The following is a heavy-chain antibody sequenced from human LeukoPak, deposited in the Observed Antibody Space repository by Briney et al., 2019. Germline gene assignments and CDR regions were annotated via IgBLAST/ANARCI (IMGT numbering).Heavy chain of an antibody. CDR1: GFTFSDYY. CDR3: ARHIEAATALHY. J-gene: IGHJ4*02. CDR2: ITSSGSTI. V-gene: IGHV3-11*01. Sequence: GGSLRLSCAASGFTFSDYYMSWIRQAPGKGLEWISYITSSGSTIYYTDSVKGRFTVSRDNAKNSLYLQMNSLRAEDTAVYFCARHIEAATALHYWGQGTLVTVSS. D-gene: IGHD2-21*01.